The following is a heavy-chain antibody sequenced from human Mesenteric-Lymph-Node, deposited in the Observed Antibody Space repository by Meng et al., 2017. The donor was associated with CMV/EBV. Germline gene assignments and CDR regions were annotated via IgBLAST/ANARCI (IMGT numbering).Heavy chain of an antibody. J-gene: IGHJ6*02. Sequence: SETLSLTCAVYGGSFSGYYWSWIRQPPGKGLEWIGEINHSGSTNYNPSLKSRVTISVDTSKNQFSLKLSSVTAADTAVYYCARDRPAARSYYYYGMDVWGQGTTVTVSS. CDR1: GGSFSGYY. D-gene: IGHD2-2*01. V-gene: IGHV4-34*01. CDR2: INHSGST. CDR3: ARDRPAARSYYYYGMDV.